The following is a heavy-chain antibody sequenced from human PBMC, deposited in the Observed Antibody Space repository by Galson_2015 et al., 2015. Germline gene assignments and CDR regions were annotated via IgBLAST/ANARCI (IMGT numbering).Heavy chain of an antibody. CDR3: TTGWELLMTANYYYYGMDV. CDR1: GFTFSNAW. Sequence: SLRLSCAASGFTFSNAWMSWVRQAPGKGLEWVGRIKSKTDGGTTDYAAPVKGRFTISRDDSKNTLYLQMNSLKTEDTAVYYCTTGWELLMTANYYYYGMDVWGQGTTVTVSS. J-gene: IGHJ6*02. CDR2: IKSKTDGGTT. V-gene: IGHV3-15*01. D-gene: IGHD1-26*01.